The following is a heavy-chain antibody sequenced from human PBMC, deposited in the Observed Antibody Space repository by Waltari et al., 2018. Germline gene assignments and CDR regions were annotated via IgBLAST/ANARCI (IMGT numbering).Heavy chain of an antibody. Sequence: QVQLQESGPSLLKPSETLSLICTVSGGSISGFYWSWVRQPPGKGLDWIGYIDYTGSTNFHPALMSRVTMSVDTSKNQFSLKLSSVTAADTAFYYCARGGGGDWEWFDPWGQGTLVTVSS. J-gene: IGHJ5*02. CDR1: GGSISGFY. CDR3: ARGGGGDWEWFDP. D-gene: IGHD2-21*02. CDR2: IDYTGST. V-gene: IGHV4-59*01.